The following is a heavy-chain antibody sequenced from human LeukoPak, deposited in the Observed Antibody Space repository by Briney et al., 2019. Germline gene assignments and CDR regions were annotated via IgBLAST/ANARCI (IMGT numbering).Heavy chain of an antibody. CDR2: INSDGSSI. CDR3: ARDLDGSGNYHWFDP. J-gene: IGHJ5*02. D-gene: IGHD3-10*01. CDR1: GFTFSSYW. Sequence: GGSLRLSCAASGFTFSSYWMHWIRQAPGQGLVWVSRINSDGSSINYADSVKGRFTISRDNAKNTLHLQMNSLRGEDTAVYYCARDLDGSGNYHWFDPWGQGTLVTVSS. V-gene: IGHV3-74*01.